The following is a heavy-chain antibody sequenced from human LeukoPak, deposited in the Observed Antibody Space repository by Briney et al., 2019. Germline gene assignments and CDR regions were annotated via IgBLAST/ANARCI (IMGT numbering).Heavy chain of an antibody. CDR2: IYYSGST. CDR1: GGSISSYY. Sequence: SETLSLTCTVSGGSISSYYWSWIRQPPGKGLEWIGYIYYSGSTNYNPSLKSRVTISVDTSKNQFSLKLSSVTAADTAVYYCARIAVARQELSYYYYYYMDVWGKGTTVTISS. CDR3: ARIAVARQELSYYYYYYMDV. J-gene: IGHJ6*03. V-gene: IGHV4-59*12. D-gene: IGHD6-19*01.